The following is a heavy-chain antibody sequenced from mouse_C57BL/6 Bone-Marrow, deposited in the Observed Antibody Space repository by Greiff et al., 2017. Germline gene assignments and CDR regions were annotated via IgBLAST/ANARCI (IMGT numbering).Heavy chain of an antibody. CDR1: GYSITSGYY. CDR2: ISYDGSN. D-gene: IGHD1-1*01. Sequence: DVQLQESGPGLVKPSQSLSLTCSVTGYSITSGYYWNWIRQFPGNKLEWMGYISYDGSNNYNPSLKNRISITRDTSKNQFFLKLNSVTTEDTATYYCARPYYYGSSYGFAYWGQGTLVTVSA. J-gene: IGHJ3*01. CDR3: ARPYYYGSSYGFAY. V-gene: IGHV3-6*01.